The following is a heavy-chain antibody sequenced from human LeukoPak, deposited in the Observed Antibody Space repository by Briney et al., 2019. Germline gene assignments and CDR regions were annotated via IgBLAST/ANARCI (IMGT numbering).Heavy chain of an antibody. CDR1: GGSFSGYY. CDR2: INHSGST. CDR3: ARGQSIAAAGRWFDP. D-gene: IGHD6-13*01. J-gene: IGHJ5*02. Sequence: SETLSLTYAVYGGSFSGYYWSWIRQPPGKGLEWIGEINHSGSTNYNPSLKSRVTISVDTSKNQFSLKLSSVTAADTAVYYCARGQSIAAAGRWFDPWGQGTLVTVSS. V-gene: IGHV4-34*01.